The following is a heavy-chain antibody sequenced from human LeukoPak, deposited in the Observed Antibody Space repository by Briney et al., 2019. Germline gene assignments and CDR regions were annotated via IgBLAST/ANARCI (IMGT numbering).Heavy chain of an antibody. CDR3: ARAYYYGSGSYRNTYYYYMDV. Sequence: SETLSLTCTVSGGSISSGSYYWSWIRQPPGKGLEWIGYIYYSGSTNYNPSLKSRVTISVDTSKNQFPLKLSSVTAADTAVYYCARAYYYGSGSYRNTYYYYMDVWGKGTTVTVSS. D-gene: IGHD3-10*01. V-gene: IGHV4-61*01. CDR1: GGSISSGSYY. CDR2: IYYSGST. J-gene: IGHJ6*03.